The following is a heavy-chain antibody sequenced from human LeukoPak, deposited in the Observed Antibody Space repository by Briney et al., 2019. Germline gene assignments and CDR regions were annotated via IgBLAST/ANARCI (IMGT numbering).Heavy chain of an antibody. J-gene: IGHJ4*02. CDR3: ARDSVLLWFGELPDY. CDR1: GFTFSSYS. CDR2: ISSSSSTI. D-gene: IGHD3-10*01. Sequence: GGSLRLPCAASGFTFSSYSMNWVRQAPXXXLEWVSYISSSSSTIYYADSVKGRFTISRDNAKNSLYLQMNSLRAEDTAVYYCARDSVLLWFGELPDYWGQGTLVTVSS. V-gene: IGHV3-48*01.